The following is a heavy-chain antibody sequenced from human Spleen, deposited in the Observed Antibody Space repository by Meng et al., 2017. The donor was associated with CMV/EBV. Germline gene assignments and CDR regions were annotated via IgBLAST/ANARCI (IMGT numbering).Heavy chain of an antibody. CDR3: ARGSTYYSAWYYFDY. Sequence: GESLKISCAASGFTFGDYAMVWVRQLPGKGLEWVALIRWDGSTTYYTDSVKGRFTISRDNNKNSLYLEMSSLRTEDTALYYCARGSTYYSAWYYFDYWGQGTLVTVSS. CDR2: IRWDGSTT. J-gene: IGHJ4*02. CDR1: GFTFGDYA. V-gene: IGHV3-43D*03. D-gene: IGHD2-21*01.